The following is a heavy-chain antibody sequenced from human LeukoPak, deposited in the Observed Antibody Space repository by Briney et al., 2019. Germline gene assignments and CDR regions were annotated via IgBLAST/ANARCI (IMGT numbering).Heavy chain of an antibody. V-gene: IGHV3-30*18. Sequence: GRSLRLSCAASGFTFSSYGMHWVRQAPGKGLEWVAVISYDGSDKYYADSVKGRFTISRDNSKNTLYLQMNRLRAEDTAVYYCAKDKWYYYDSSGYSTTLDYWGQGTLVTVSS. CDR3: AKDKWYYYDSSGYSTTLDY. J-gene: IGHJ4*02. CDR2: ISYDGSDK. D-gene: IGHD3-22*01. CDR1: GFTFSSYG.